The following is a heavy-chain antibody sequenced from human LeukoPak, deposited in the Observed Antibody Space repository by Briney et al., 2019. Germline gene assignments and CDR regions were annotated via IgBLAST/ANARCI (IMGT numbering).Heavy chain of an antibody. V-gene: IGHV3-66*02. Sequence: GGSLRLSCAASGFTVSSNYMSWVRQAPGKGLEWVSVIYSGGSTYYADSVKGRFTISRDNSKNTLYLQMNSLRAEDTAVYYCARDTRTTVIPYFDYWGQGTLVIVSS. CDR3: ARDTRTTVIPYFDY. CDR1: GFTVSSNY. D-gene: IGHD4-17*01. J-gene: IGHJ4*02. CDR2: IYSGGST.